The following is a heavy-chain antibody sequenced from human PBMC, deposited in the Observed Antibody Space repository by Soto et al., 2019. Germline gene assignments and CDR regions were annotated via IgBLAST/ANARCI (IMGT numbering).Heavy chain of an antibody. J-gene: IGHJ6*02. Sequence: SETLSLTCTVSGGSISSSSYYWGWIRQPPGKALEWIGSIYYSGSTYYNPSLKSRVTISVDTSKNQFSLKLSSVTAADTAVYYCARDREYQLLFPYYGLDVWGQGTTVTSP. CDR1: GGSISSSSYY. CDR3: ARDREYQLLFPYYGLDV. CDR2: IYYSGST. D-gene: IGHD2-2*01. V-gene: IGHV4-39*02.